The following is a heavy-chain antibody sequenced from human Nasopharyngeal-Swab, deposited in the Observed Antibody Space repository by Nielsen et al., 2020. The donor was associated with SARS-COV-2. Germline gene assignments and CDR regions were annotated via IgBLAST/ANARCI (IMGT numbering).Heavy chain of an antibody. CDR1: GYTFSSYW. Sequence: GESLKISCAASGYTFSSYWMHWVRQVPGKGLVWVARIDEYGGITDYADSVKGRFTISRDNAKNTLYLQMNSLRAEDTAVYYCTRDIGGKYGYWGQGNLVTVSS. J-gene: IGHJ4*02. CDR3: TRDIGGKYGY. CDR2: IDEYGGIT. D-gene: IGHD4-23*01. V-gene: IGHV3-74*01.